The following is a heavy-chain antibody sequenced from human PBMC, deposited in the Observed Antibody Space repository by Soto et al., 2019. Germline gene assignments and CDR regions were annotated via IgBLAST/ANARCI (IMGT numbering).Heavy chain of an antibody. CDR3: ARYCTNGVCYRGHAFDI. V-gene: IGHV1-69*13. Sequence: ASVKVSCKASGGTFSSYAISCVRQGPGQGLEWMGGIIPIFGTANYAQKFQGRVTITADESTSTAYMELSSLRSEDTAVYYCARYCTNGVCYRGHAFDIWGQGTMVTVSS. D-gene: IGHD2-8*01. J-gene: IGHJ3*02. CDR2: IIPIFGTA. CDR1: GGTFSSYA.